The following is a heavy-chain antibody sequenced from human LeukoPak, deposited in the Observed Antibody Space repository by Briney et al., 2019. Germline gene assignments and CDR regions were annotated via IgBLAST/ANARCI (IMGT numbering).Heavy chain of an antibody. J-gene: IGHJ4*02. CDR1: GGTFSSYA. CDR3: ARDRSYYDSSGFLDY. CDR2: IIPIFGTA. D-gene: IGHD3-22*01. V-gene: IGHV1-69*05. Sequence: SVKVSCKASGGTFSSYAISWVRQAPGQGLEWMGRIIPIFGTANYAQKFQGRVTITTDESTSTAYMELSSLRSEDAAVYYCARDRSYYDSSGFLDYWGRGTLVTVSS.